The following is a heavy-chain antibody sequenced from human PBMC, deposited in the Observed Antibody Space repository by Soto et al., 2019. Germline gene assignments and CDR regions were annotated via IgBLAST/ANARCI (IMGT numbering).Heavy chain of an antibody. CDR3: ARCNDFWSGYYTGWFDP. CDR1: GYTLTSYD. CDR2: ISPYNGNT. D-gene: IGHD3-3*01. J-gene: IGHJ5*02. Sequence: VASAKVSCHASGYTLTSYDSNWVRQATGQGLEWMGWISPYNGNTNYAQKLQGRVTMTTDTSTSTAYMELRSLRSDDTAVYYCARCNDFWSGYYTGWFDPWGQGTLVTVSS. V-gene: IGHV1-18*01.